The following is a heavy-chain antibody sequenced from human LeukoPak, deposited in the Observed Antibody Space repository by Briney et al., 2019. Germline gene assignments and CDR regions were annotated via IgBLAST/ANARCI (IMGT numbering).Heavy chain of an antibody. CDR2: INAGNGNT. CDR3: ARNSGSYNYYYYYMDV. J-gene: IGHJ6*03. Sequence: ASVKVSCKASGYTFTGYAMHWVRQASGQRLEWIGWINAGNGNTKYSQEFQGRVTITRATSASTAYMELSSLRSEDTAVYYCARNSGSYNYYYYYMDVWGKGTTVTISS. CDR1: GYTFTGYA. D-gene: IGHD1-26*01. V-gene: IGHV1-3*03.